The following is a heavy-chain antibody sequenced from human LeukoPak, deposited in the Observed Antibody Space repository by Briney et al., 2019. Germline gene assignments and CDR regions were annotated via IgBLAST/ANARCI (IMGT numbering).Heavy chain of an antibody. Sequence: SETLSLTCAVYGGSFSVYYWSWIRQPPGKGLEWIGEINHSGSTNYNPSLKSRVTISVDTSKNQFSLKLSSVTAADTAVYYCARVRELLVSYYYGMDVWGRGTTVTVSS. D-gene: IGHD1-26*01. CDR3: ARVRELLVSYYYGMDV. J-gene: IGHJ6*02. CDR1: GGSFSVYY. V-gene: IGHV4-34*01. CDR2: INHSGST.